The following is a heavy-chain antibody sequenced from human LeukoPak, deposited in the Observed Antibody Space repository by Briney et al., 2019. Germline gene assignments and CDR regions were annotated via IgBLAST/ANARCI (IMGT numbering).Heavy chain of an antibody. CDR2: INHSGST. J-gene: IGHJ6*03. D-gene: IGHD3-22*01. CDR1: GGSFSGYY. V-gene: IGHV4-34*01. Sequence: SGTLSLTCAVYGGSFSGYYWSWIRQPPGKGLEWIGEINHSGSTNYNPSLKSRVTISVDTSKNQFSLKLNSVTAADTAVYYCARGPLDYDGTGYNYYYYMDVWGKGTTVTVSS. CDR3: ARGPLDYDGTGYNYYYYMDV.